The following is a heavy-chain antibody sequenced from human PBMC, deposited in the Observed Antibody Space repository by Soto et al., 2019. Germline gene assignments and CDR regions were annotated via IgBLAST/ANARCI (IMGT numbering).Heavy chain of an antibody. V-gene: IGHV1-69*13. CDR2: IIPIFGTA. J-gene: IGHJ4*02. CDR3: ARSGLTPGSGWYYFDY. CDR1: GGTFSSYA. D-gene: IGHD6-19*01. Sequence: WASVKVSCKASGGTFSSYAISWVRQAPGQGLEWMGGIIPIFGTANYAQKFQGRVTITADESTSTAYMELSSLRSEDTAVYYCARSGLTPGSGWYYFDYWGQGTLVTVSS.